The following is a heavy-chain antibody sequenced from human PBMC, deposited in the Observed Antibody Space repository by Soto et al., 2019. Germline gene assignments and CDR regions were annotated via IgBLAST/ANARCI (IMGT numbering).Heavy chain of an antibody. D-gene: IGHD3-10*01. CDR3: ARENVLLWFGELLYPFGYYGMDV. CDR1: GFTFSSYG. J-gene: IGHJ6*02. Sequence: QVQLVESGGGVVQPGRSLRLSCAASGFTFSSYGMHWVRQAPGKGLEWVAVISYDGSNKYYADSVKGRFTISRDNSKNTLYLQMNSLRAEDTAVYYCARENVLLWFGELLYPFGYYGMDVWGPGTTVTGSS. CDR2: ISYDGSNK. V-gene: IGHV3-30*03.